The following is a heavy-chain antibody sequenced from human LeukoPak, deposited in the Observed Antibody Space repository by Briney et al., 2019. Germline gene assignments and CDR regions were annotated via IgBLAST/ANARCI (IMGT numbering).Heavy chain of an antibody. J-gene: IGHJ4*02. CDR1: GFTFSSYG. D-gene: IGHD5-18*01. Sequence: GGSLRLSCAASGFTFSSYGMHWVRQAPGKGLEWVPFIRYDGSNKYYADSVKGRFTISRDNSKNTLYLQMNSLRAEDTAVYYCAKDRIQLWLVDYWGQGTLVTVSS. V-gene: IGHV3-30*02. CDR3: AKDRIQLWLVDY. CDR2: IRYDGSNK.